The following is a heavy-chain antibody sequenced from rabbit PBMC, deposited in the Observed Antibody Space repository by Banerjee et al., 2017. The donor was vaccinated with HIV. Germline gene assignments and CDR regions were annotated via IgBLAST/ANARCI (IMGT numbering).Heavy chain of an antibody. Sequence: QSLEESGGGLVQPGASLTLTCKASGFSFSRYYYYMCWVRQAPGKGLEWIGCIYTGSGSTYYASWAKGRVTISKTSSTTVTLQMTSLTAADTDTYFCARFADTYYIRLNLWGQGTLVTVS. CDR1: GFSFSRYYY. J-gene: IGHJ4*01. V-gene: IGHV1S40*01. CDR2: IYTGSGST. D-gene: IGHD1-1*01. CDR3: ARFADTYYIRLNL.